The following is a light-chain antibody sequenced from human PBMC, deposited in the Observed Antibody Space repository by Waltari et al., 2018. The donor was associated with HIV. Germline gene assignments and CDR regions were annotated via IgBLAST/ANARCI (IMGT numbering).Light chain of an antibody. CDR3: SSYAGSNNLV. J-gene: IGLJ2*01. Sequence: QSALTQPPSASGSPGQSVTISCTGTSSDVGGYNFVSCYQQHPGKAPKLTIFEVTKRPSGVPARFSGSKSGNTASLTVSGLQADDEADYYCSSYAGSNNLVFGGGTKLTVL. CDR1: SSDVGGYNF. V-gene: IGLV2-8*01. CDR2: EVT.